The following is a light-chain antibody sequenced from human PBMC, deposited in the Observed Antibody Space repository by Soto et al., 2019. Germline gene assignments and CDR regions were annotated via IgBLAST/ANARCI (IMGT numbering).Light chain of an antibody. CDR1: QSVSRNY. CDR2: AAS. J-gene: IGKJ1*01. CDR3: QQYGTSPET. Sequence: EIVLTQSPGTLSLSPGEGASLXXRARQSVSRNYLAWYQQKPGQAPRXXIYAASSRATGIPDRFSGSGSGTDFSLTISRLEPEDFAVYYCQQYGTSPETFGQGTKVDIK. V-gene: IGKV3-20*01.